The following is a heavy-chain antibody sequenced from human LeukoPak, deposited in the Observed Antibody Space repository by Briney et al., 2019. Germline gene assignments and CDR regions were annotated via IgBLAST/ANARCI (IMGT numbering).Heavy chain of an antibody. CDR1: GGSISSYY. J-gene: IGHJ3*02. CDR2: ICTSGST. V-gene: IGHV4-4*07. D-gene: IGHD6-19*01. Sequence: PSETLSLTCTVSGGSISSYYWSWIRQPAGKGLEWIGRICTSGSTNYNPSLKSRVTMSVDTSKNQFSLKLSSVTAADTAVYYCARDYPLYRYSSGPSHAFDIWGQGTMVTVSS. CDR3: ARDYPLYRYSSGPSHAFDI.